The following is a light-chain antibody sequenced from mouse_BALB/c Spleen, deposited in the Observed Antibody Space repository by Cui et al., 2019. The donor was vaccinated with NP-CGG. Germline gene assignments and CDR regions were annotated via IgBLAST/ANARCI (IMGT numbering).Light chain of an antibody. CDR1: TGAVTTSNY. V-gene: IGLV1*01. CDR3: ALWYSNHWV. Sequence: QAVVTQESALTTSPGEPVTLTCRSSTGAVTTSNYANWVQEKPDHLFTGLIGGTNNRTPGVPGRFSGSLIGDKAALTITGAQTEDEAIYFCALWYSNHWVFGGGTKLTVL. J-gene: IGLJ1*01. CDR2: GTN.